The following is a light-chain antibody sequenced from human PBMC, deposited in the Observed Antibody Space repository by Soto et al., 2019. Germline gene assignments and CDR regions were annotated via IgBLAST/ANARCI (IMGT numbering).Light chain of an antibody. CDR3: SSYTSSNTLDV. CDR1: SSDVGGHNF. CDR2: EVK. J-gene: IGLJ1*01. V-gene: IGLV2-14*01. Sequence: QSALTQPASVSGSPGQSITISCTGTSSDVGGHNFVSRYQQHPGKAPKLMIYEVKNRPSGVSNRFSGSKSGNTASLTISGLQAEDEADYYCSSYTSSNTLDVFGTGTKLTVL.